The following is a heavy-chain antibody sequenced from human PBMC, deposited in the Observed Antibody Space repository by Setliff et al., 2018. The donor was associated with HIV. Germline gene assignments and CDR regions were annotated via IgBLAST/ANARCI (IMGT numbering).Heavy chain of an antibody. CDR3: AKDGDYSNWDYDAFDI. D-gene: IGHD1-7*01. J-gene: IGHJ3*02. CDR2: INYDESYE. CDR1: GFTFSAHG. Sequence: GGSLRLSCAASGFTFSAHGMHWVRQAPGKGLEWVAFINYDESYEYYADSVKGRVTISRDNSKNTGDLQMNSLRAEDTAVYYCAKDGDYSNWDYDAFDIWGQGTMVTVSS. V-gene: IGHV3-30*02.